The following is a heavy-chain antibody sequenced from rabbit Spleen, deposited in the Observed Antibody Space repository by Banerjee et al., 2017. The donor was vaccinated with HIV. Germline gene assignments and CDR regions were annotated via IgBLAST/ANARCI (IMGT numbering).Heavy chain of an antibody. CDR1: GFSFSSTYW. Sequence: QEQLEESGGDLVQPEGSLTLTCTASGFSFSSTYWMCWVRQAPGKGLEWIGCITTGTGSTYYASWAKGRFTISKTSSTTVTLQMTSLTAADTATYFCTRDTGSSFSSYGMDLWGQGTLVTVS. V-gene: IGHV1S45*01. CDR2: ITTGTGST. D-gene: IGHD8-1*01. J-gene: IGHJ6*01. CDR3: TRDTGSSFSSYGMDL.